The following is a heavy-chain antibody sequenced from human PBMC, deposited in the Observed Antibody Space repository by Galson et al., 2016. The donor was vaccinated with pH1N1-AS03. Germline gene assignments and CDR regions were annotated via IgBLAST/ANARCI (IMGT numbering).Heavy chain of an antibody. CDR2: IWNDGSLK. CDR3: VTGNQNYFDY. Sequence: SLRLSCAASGFTFRTFGMHWVRQAPGKGLEWVAVIWNDGSLKKYGDSVKGRFIISRDNPNNTVSLEMSSLRAEDTAVYYCVTGNQNYFDYWGQGTLVTVSS. J-gene: IGHJ4*02. CDR1: GFTFRTFG. V-gene: IGHV3-33*01. D-gene: IGHD2-8*02.